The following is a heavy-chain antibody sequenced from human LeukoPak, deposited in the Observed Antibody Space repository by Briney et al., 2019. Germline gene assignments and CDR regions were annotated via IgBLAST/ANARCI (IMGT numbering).Heavy chain of an antibody. V-gene: IGHV3-7*04. D-gene: IGHD6-6*01. J-gene: IGHJ4*02. Sequence: GESLKISCAASGFTVSSNYMSWVRQAPGEGLEWVANIKQDGTEKYYMDSVKGRFSISRDNAKNSLYLQMNALRAEDTAVYYCARDVRPDYWGQGTLVTVST. CDR2: IKQDGTEK. CDR3: ARDVRPDY. CDR1: GFTVSSNY.